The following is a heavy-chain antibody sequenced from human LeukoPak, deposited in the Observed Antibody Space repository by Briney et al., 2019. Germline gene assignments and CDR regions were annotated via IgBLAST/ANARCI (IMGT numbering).Heavy chain of an antibody. CDR2: VTGSGAST. V-gene: IGHV3-23*01. CDR1: GFTFSSYS. Sequence: GGSLRLSCAASGFTFSSYSMNWVRQAPGKGLEWVSAVTGSGASTNYADSVKGRFTISRDNSKNTIYLQMNSLRAEDTALYYCAKRSSTSSGYFDFWGRGTLVTVSS. D-gene: IGHD3-22*01. J-gene: IGHJ4*02. CDR3: AKRSSTSSGYFDF.